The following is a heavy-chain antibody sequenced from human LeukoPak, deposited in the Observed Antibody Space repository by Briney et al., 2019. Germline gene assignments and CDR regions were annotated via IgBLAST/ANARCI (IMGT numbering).Heavy chain of an antibody. CDR2: ISSSCSTI. V-gene: IGHV3-11*01. Sequence: PGGSLRLSCAASGFTFSDYHMSWIRQAPGKGLAGVSYISSSCSTIYYAVSVKGRFTISRDNAKNSLYLQKNSLRAEDTAVYYCARGRRFDPWGQGTLVTVSS. J-gene: IGHJ5*02. CDR3: ARGRRFDP. CDR1: GFTFSDYH.